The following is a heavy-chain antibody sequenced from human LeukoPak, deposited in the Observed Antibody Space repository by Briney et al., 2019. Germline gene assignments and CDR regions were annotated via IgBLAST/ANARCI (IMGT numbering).Heavy chain of an antibody. D-gene: IGHD5-18*01. CDR2: ISSSSGII. CDR3: ARLHIRGYRYGFDF. CDR1: GFTFNYYE. J-gene: IGHJ4*02. V-gene: IGHV3-48*03. Sequence: GGSLRLSCAASGFTFNYYEMNWVRLAPGKGLEWVSYISSSSGIIYYADSVKGRFTISRDNAKNSLHLQMSSLRAEDTARYYCARLHIRGYRYGFDFWGQGTLVTVAS.